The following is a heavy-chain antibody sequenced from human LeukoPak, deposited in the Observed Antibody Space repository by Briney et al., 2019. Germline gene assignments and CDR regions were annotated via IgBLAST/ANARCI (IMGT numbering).Heavy chain of an antibody. Sequence: GGSLRLSCAASGFTFSSYAMSWVRQAPGKGLEWVSAISGSGGSTYYADSAKGRFTSSRDYSKRTVYLQMNSLRAEDTAVYYCAKNGEPHYYMDVLGKGTTVTVSS. CDR2: ISGSGGST. D-gene: IGHD1-14*01. CDR1: GFTFSSYA. J-gene: IGHJ6*03. V-gene: IGHV3-23*01. CDR3: AKNGEPHYYMDV.